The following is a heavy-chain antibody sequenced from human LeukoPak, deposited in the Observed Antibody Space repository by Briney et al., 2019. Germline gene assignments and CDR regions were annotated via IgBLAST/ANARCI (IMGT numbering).Heavy chain of an antibody. D-gene: IGHD6-19*01. CDR2: ASGSSGST. CDR1: GFTFSSYA. Sequence: GGSLRLSCAASGFTFSSYAMSWVRQAPGKGLEWVSGASGSSGSTYYADSVRGRFTISRDNSKSTVYLQMNSLRAEDTAVYYCAKGSVAGTGYYFEYWGPGTLVTVSS. CDR3: AKGSVAGTGYYFEY. J-gene: IGHJ4*02. V-gene: IGHV3-23*01.